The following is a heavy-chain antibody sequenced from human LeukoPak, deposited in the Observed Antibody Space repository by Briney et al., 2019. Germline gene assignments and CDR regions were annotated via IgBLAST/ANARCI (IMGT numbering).Heavy chain of an antibody. J-gene: IGHJ6*03. CDR2: ISSSSSTI. Sequence: PGGSLRLSCAASGFTFDDYGMNWVRQAPGKVLEWVSYISSSSSTIYYADSVKGRFTISRDNAKNSLYLQMNSLRAEDTAVYYCAREGSLYYYYMDVWGKGTTVTVSS. CDR1: GFTFDDYG. V-gene: IGHV3-48*01. CDR3: AREGSLYYYYMDV.